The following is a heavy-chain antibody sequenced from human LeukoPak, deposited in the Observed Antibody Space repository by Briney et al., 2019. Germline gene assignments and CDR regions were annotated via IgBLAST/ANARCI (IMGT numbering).Heavy chain of an antibody. J-gene: IGHJ6*03. CDR3: ARSAEHCNNGVCFTDYYMDV. CDR2: ITPNSGGT. D-gene: IGHD2-8*01. Sequence: ASVTVSCKASGYTFTGYYLHWVRQAPGQGLEWMGWITPNSGGTNYAQKSQGRITMTRDTSISTAYMELSRLRSDDTAVYFCARSAEHCNNGVCFTDYYMDVWGKGTTVTVSS. CDR1: GYTFTGYY. V-gene: IGHV1-2*02.